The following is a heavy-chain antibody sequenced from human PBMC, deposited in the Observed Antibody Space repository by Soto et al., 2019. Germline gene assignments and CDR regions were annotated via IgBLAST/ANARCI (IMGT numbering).Heavy chain of an antibody. CDR2: IIPIFDIT. Sequence: SVKVSCKASGGTFRIYSISWVRQAPGQGLEWMGGIIPIFDITNYAQKFQGRVTITADESTSTAYMELSSLGSDDTAVYYCARPDEGGYSSNHHYYYALDVWGQGTTVTVSS. CDR1: GGTFRIYS. J-gene: IGHJ6*02. D-gene: IGHD3-22*01. CDR3: ARPDEGGYSSNHHYYYALDV. V-gene: IGHV1-69*13.